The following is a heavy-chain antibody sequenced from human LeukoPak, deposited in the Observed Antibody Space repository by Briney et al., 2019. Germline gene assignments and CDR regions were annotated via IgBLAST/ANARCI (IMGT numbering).Heavy chain of an antibody. CDR3: ARVDTSMVSIDY. J-gene: IGHJ4*02. CDR1: GYTFTSYY. D-gene: IGHD5-18*01. V-gene: IGHV1-46*01. CDR2: INPSGGST. Sequence: ASVKVSCKASGYTFTSYYMHWVRQAPGQGLEWMGIINPSGGSTSYAQKFQGRVTMTMDTSTSTVYMELSSVRSEDTAVYYCARVDTSMVSIDYWGQGTLVTVSS.